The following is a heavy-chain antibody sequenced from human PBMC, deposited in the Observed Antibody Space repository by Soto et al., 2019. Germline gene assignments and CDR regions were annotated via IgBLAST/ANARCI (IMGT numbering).Heavy chain of an antibody. V-gene: IGHV1-18*01. CDR1: GYTFTSYG. D-gene: IGHD3-3*01. J-gene: IGHJ5*02. CDR2: ISAYNGNT. CDR3: ARDATPYPQGICGVVIRMGGWFDT. Sequence: QVQLVQSGAEVKKPGASVKVSCKASGYTFTSYGISWVRQAPGQGLEWMGWISAYNGNTNYAQKLQGRVTMTTDTSTRTAYMELRSLRSDDTAVYYCARDATPYPQGICGVVIRMGGWFDTWDQGSLVTVSA.